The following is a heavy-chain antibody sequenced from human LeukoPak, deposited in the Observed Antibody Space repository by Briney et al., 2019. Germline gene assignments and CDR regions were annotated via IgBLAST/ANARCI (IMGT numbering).Heavy chain of an antibody. CDR3: ARGRPATNRFDP. Sequence: SETLSLTCAVYGGSFSGYHWSWIRQPPGKGLEWIGEINHSGSTNYNPSLKSRVTISVDTSKNQFSLKLSSVTAADTAVYYCARGRPATNRFDPWGQGTLVTVSS. CDR1: GGSFSGYH. J-gene: IGHJ5*02. V-gene: IGHV4-34*01. CDR2: INHSGST.